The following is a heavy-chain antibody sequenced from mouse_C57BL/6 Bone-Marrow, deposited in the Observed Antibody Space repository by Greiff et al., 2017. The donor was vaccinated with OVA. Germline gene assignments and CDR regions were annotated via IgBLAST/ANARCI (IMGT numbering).Heavy chain of an antibody. CDR2: IYPRSGNT. CDR3: AKGGDSNYLFAY. J-gene: IGHJ3*01. CDR1: GYTFTSYG. V-gene: IGHV1-81*01. D-gene: IGHD2-5*01. Sequence: VQLQQSGAELARTGASVKLSRKASGYTFTSYGISWVKQRTGQGLEWIGEIYPRSGNTYYNEKFKGKATRTADKSSSTAYMELRSLTSEDSAVYFCAKGGDSNYLFAYWGQGTLVTVSA.